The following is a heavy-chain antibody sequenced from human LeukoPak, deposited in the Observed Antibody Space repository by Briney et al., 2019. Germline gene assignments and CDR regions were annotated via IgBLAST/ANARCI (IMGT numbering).Heavy chain of an antibody. D-gene: IGHD3-10*01. V-gene: IGHV1-69*13. CDR1: GGTFSSYA. CDR3: ARGRFGYGSGSYSLLFDY. Sequence: AAVKVSCKASGGTFSSYAISWVRQAPGQGLEWMGGIIPIFGTANYAQKFQGRVTITADESTSTAYMELSSLRSEDTAVYYCARGRFGYGSGSYSLLFDYWGQGTLVTVSS. CDR2: IIPIFGTA. J-gene: IGHJ4*02.